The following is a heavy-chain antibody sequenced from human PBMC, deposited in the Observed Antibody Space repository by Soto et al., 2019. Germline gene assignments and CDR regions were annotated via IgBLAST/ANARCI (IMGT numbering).Heavy chain of an antibody. J-gene: IGHJ3*02. CDR2: MSHSGGS. CDR1: GGSASSGGYS. CDR3: ARVERGTATTVVDAFDI. V-gene: IGHV4-34*01. D-gene: IGHD1-1*01. Sequence: QVQLHQWGAGLLKPSETLSLTCAVFGGSASSGGYSWTWFRRPPGKGLGGFGEMSHSGGSHFNPSLKSRVTISVDTSKNQFSLKMSSVTAADTALYYCARVERGTATTVVDAFDIWGPGTMVTVSS.